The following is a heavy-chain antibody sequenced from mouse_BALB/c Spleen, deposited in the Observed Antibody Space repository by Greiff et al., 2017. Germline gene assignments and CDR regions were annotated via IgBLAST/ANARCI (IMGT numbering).Heavy chain of an antibody. J-gene: IGHJ3*01. CDR1: GYTFTSYW. CDR2: INPSTGYT. V-gene: IGHV1-7*01. CDR3: ARYDSPAWFAY. Sequence: VKLVESGAELAKPGASVKMSCKASGYTFTSYWMHWVKQRPGQGLEWIGYINPSTGYTEYNQKFKDKATLTADKSSSTAYMQLSSLTSEDSAVYYCARYDSPAWFAYWGQGTLVTVSA. D-gene: IGHD2-4*01.